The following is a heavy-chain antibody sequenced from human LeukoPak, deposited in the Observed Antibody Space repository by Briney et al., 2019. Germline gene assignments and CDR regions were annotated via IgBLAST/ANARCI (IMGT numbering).Heavy chain of an antibody. CDR1: GFPFIEYS. V-gene: IGHV3-48*01. J-gene: IGHJ4*02. D-gene: IGHD3-10*01. Sequence: GGSLRLSCTAPGFPFIEYSMNWVRQAPGKGLEWISYIGIDSGNTKYADSVRGRFTISADKAKNSLYLQMNSLRAEDTAVYFCARRGGRNGWGDFDYWGQGTLVTVSS. CDR2: IGIDSGNT. CDR3: ARRGGRNGWGDFDY.